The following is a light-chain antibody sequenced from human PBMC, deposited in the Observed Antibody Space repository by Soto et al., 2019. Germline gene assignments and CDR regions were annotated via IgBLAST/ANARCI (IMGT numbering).Light chain of an antibody. CDR2: EVS. Sequence: QSALAHPPSASGSHGQSVTISCTGTSSDVGGYNYVSWYQQHPGKAPKLMIYEVSKRPSGVPDRFSGSKSGNTASLTVSGIQAEDEADYYCSSYAGSTVVFGGGTKLTVL. V-gene: IGLV2-8*01. CDR1: SSDVGGYNY. CDR3: SSYAGSTVV. J-gene: IGLJ2*01.